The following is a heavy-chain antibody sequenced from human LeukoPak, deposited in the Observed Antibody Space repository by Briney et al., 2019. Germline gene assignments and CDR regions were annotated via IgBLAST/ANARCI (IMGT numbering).Heavy chain of an antibody. CDR1: GFTFSSYA. V-gene: IGHV3-30*04. CDR2: ISYDGSNK. D-gene: IGHD6-19*01. J-gene: IGHJ4*02. CDR3: AKTAGWTYSSAFDY. Sequence: GGSLRLSCAASGFTFSSYAMYWVRQAPGKGLEWVAVISYDGSNKYYADSVKGRFTISRDNSKNTLYLQMNSLRAEDTAVYYCAKTAGWTYSSAFDYWGQGTLVAVSS.